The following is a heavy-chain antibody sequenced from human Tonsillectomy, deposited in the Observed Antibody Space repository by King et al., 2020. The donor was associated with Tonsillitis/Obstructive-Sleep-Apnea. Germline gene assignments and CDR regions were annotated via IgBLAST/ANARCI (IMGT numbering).Heavy chain of an antibody. D-gene: IGHD3-10*01. V-gene: IGHV4-34*01. J-gene: IGHJ4*02. CDR1: GGSFSGYY. Sequence: VQLQQWGAGLLKPSETLSLTCAVYGGSFSGYYWSWIRQPPGKGLEWIGEINHSGSTNYNPSLKSRVTISVDTSKNQFSLKLSSVTAADTAVYYCARGTVMVQGVTPFDYWGQGTLVTVSS. CDR3: ARGTVMVQGVTPFDY. CDR2: INHSGST.